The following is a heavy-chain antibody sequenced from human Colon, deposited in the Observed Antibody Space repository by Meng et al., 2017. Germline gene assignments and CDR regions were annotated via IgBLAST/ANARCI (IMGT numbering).Heavy chain of an antibody. CDR3: ATGLRHGDWFDP. J-gene: IGHJ5*02. Sequence: QVQLQECGPGLVRPSETLSLTCTVSGGSVSSGSYYWSWIRQPPGKGLEWIGEIDHFGISNYNSSLKGRLTMSVDTSKKQISLTLTSVTAADTAVYYCATGLRHGDWFDPWGPGTLVTVSS. D-gene: IGHD4-17*01. CDR1: GGSVSSGSYY. CDR2: IDHFGIS. V-gene: IGHV4-61*01.